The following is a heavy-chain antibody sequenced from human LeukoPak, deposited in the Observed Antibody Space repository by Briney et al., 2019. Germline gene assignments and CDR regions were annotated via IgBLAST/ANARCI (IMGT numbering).Heavy chain of an antibody. CDR3: AKNLGYCSGGSCYPVMDV. CDR1: GFTFSSYG. D-gene: IGHD2-15*01. J-gene: IGHJ6*03. CDR2: IRYDGSNK. V-gene: IGHV3-30*02. Sequence: PGGSLRLSCAASGFTFSSYGMHSVRQAPGEGLEWVAFIRYDGSNKYYAESGKGRFSISRDNSKNTLYLKMNSLRAEDTAVYYCAKNLGYCSGGSCYPVMDVWGKGTTVTVSS.